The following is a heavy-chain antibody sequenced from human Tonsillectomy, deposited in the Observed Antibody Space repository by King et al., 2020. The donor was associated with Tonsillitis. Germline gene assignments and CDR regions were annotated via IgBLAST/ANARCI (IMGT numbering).Heavy chain of an antibody. CDR3: AKDRVPLVSGYDLFPHRKNYFDY. V-gene: IGHV3-30*02. D-gene: IGHD5-12*01. CDR2: IRYDGSNK. CDR1: GFTFSSYG. Sequence: VQLVESGGGVVQPGGSLRLSCAASGFTFSSYGMHWVRQAPGKGLEWVAFIRYDGSNKYYADSVKGRFTISRDNSKNTLYLQMNRLRAEDTAVYYCAKDRVPLVSGYDLFPHRKNYFDYWGQGTLVTVSS. J-gene: IGHJ4*02.